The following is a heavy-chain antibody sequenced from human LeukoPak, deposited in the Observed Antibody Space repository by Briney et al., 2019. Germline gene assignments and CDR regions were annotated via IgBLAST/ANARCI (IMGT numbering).Heavy chain of an antibody. V-gene: IGHV3-33*01. CDR2: IWYDGSNK. CDR3: ASVRGSSSSYYFDY. D-gene: IGHD1-26*01. J-gene: IGHJ4*02. Sequence: PGGSLRLSCAASGIPFRSYGMHWVRQAPGKGLEWVAIIWYDGSNKYYADSVKGRFTISRDNSKNTLYLQMNSLRAEDTAVYYCASVRGSSSSYYFDYWGQGTLVTVSS. CDR1: GIPFRSYG.